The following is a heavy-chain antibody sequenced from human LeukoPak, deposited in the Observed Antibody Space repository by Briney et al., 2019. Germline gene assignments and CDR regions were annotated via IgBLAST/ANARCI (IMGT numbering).Heavy chain of an antibody. D-gene: IGHD5-12*01. CDR1: GGSISSGSYC. CDR3: ARDLSGYDQGYYYYMDV. V-gene: IGHV4-61*09. Sequence: SETLSLTCTVPGGSISSGSYCWSWIRQPAGKGLEWIGHIYSSGSTNYNPSLKGRVTISVDTSKNQFSLKLSSVTAADTAVYYCARDLSGYDQGYYYYMDVWGKGTTVTISS. CDR2: IYSSGST. J-gene: IGHJ6*03.